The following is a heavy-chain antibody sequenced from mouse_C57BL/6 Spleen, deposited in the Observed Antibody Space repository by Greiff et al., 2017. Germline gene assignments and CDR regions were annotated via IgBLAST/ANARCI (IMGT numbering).Heavy chain of an antibody. CDR3: ARDGNYEGWFAY. Sequence: VKLQESGPELVKPGASVKISCKASGYAFSSSWMNWVKQRPGKGLEWIGRIYPGDGDTNYNGKFKGKATLTADKSSSTAYMQLSSLTSEDSAVYFCARDGNYEGWFAYWGQGTLVTVSA. D-gene: IGHD2-1*01. V-gene: IGHV1-82*01. CDR1: GYAFSSSW. J-gene: IGHJ3*01. CDR2: IYPGDGDT.